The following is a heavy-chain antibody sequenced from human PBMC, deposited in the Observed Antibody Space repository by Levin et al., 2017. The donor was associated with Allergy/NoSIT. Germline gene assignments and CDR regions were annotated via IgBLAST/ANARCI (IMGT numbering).Heavy chain of an antibody. CDR3: ARASNSHLHYDILTGYYMNYFDY. D-gene: IGHD3-9*01. CDR2: INWNGGST. J-gene: IGHJ4*02. Sequence: RPGGSLRLSCAASGFTFDDYGMSWVRQAPGKGLEWVSGINWNGGSTGYADSVKGRFTISRDNAKNSLYLQMNSLRAEDTALYYCARASNSHLHYDILTGYYMNYFDYWGQGTLVTVSS. CDR1: GFTFDDYG. V-gene: IGHV3-20*04.